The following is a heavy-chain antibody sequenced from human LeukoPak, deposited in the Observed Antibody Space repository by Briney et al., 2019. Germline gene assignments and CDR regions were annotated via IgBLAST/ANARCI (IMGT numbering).Heavy chain of an antibody. V-gene: IGHV4-34*01. CDR3: ARGPKLWFGESALDY. CDR1: GGSFSGYY. D-gene: IGHD3-10*01. CDR2: INHSGST. Sequence: SETLSLTCAVYGGSFSGYYWSWIRQPPGKGLEWIGEINHSGSTNYNPSLKSRVTISVDTSKNQFSLKLSSVTAADTAVYYCARGPKLWFGESALDYWGQGTLVTVSS. J-gene: IGHJ4*02.